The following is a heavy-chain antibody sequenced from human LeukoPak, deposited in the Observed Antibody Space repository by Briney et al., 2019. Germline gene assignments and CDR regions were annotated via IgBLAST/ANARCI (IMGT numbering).Heavy chain of an antibody. D-gene: IGHD6-6*01. CDR3: ARESSTWHSFEY. Sequence: SETLSLTCDVYRGSFSGYYWSWIRQSPGRGLEWVGQINDSGDTDYNPSLKSRVTISIDTSKKQFSLRLRSVTAADTALYYCARESSTWHSFEYGGQGTAVTVSS. CDR1: RGSFSGYY. J-gene: IGHJ4*02. CDR2: INDSGDT. V-gene: IGHV4-34*01.